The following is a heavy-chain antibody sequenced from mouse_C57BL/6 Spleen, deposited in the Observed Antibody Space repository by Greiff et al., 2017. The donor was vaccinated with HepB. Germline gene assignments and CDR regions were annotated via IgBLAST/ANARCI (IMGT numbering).Heavy chain of an antibody. J-gene: IGHJ4*01. Sequence: EVQLKESGPELVKPGASVKISCKASGYSFTGYYMNWVKQSPEKSLEWIGEINPSTGGTTYNQKFKAKATLTVDKSSSTAYMQLKSLTSEDSAVYYCAGEEGVYYYGMDYWGQGTSVTVSS. V-gene: IGHV1-42*01. CDR1: GYSFTGYY. CDR3: AGEEGVYYYGMDY. CDR2: INPSTGGT.